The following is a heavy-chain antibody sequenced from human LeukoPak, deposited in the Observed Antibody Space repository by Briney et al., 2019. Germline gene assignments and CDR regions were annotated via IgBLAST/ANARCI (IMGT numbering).Heavy chain of an antibody. V-gene: IGHV1-8*02. CDR1: GYTFTSYG. J-gene: IGHJ4*02. Sequence: ASVKVSCKASGYTFTSYGISWVRQATGQGLEWMGWMNPNSGNTGFAQKFQGRVSMTRNSSISTAYMELSSLRSEDTAVYYCAREASGYNPAPFEYWGQGTLVTVSS. CDR3: AREASGYNPAPFEY. D-gene: IGHD3-22*01. CDR2: MNPNSGNT.